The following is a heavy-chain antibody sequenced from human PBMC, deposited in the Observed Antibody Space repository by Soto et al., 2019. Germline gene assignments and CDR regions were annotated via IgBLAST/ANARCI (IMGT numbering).Heavy chain of an antibody. Sequence: PGGSLRLSCAASGFTFSNAWMSWVRQAPGKGLEWVGRIKSKTDGGTTDYAAPVKGRFTISRDDSKNTLYLQMNSLKTEDTAVYYCTTDPTDRSSLGGIWFDPWGQGTLVTVSS. CDR2: IKSKTDGGTT. D-gene: IGHD3-16*01. J-gene: IGHJ5*02. CDR1: GFTFSNAW. CDR3: TTDPTDRSSLGGIWFDP. V-gene: IGHV3-15*01.